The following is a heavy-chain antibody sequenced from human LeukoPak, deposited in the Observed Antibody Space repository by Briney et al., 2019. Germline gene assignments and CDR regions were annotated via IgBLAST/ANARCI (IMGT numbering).Heavy chain of an antibody. CDR3: ARHSTGWYSAFDI. CDR1: GFTFSSYS. J-gene: IGHJ3*02. V-gene: IGHV3-21*01. Sequence: PGGSLRLSCAASGFTFSSYSMNWVRQAPGKGLEWVSFITRSSNYIYYADSVKGRFTISRGNAKNSLYLQMNSLRAEDTAVYYCARHSTGWYSAFDIWGQGTMVTVSS. CDR2: ITRSSNYI. D-gene: IGHD6-19*01.